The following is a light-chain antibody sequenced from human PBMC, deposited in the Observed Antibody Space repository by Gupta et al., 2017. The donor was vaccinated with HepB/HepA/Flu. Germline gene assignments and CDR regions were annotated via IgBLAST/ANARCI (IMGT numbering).Light chain of an antibody. CDR2: AAS. Sequence: DIQMTQSPSSLSASVGDRVTITCRASQNMSVYLNWYQQKPGKAPNLLIYAASSLRSGVPSRFSGSGSRTDFTLTIDNLQPEDSATYYCQQSDDTLRTFGQGTKVEIK. J-gene: IGKJ1*01. CDR1: QNMSVY. V-gene: IGKV1-39*01. CDR3: QQSDDTLRT.